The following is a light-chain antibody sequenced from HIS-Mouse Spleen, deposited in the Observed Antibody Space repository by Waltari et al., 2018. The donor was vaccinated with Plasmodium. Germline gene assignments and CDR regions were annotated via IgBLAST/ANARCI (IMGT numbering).Light chain of an antibody. CDR1: QSVSSN. CDR3: QQYNNWSFT. V-gene: IGKV3-15*01. CDR2: GAS. J-gene: IGKJ3*01. Sequence: EIVMTQSPATLPVSPGERATLSCRASQSVSSNLAWYQQKPGQAPRLLIYGASTRATGIPARFIGSGSGTEFTLTISSLQSEDFAVYYCQQYNNWSFTFGPGTKVDIK.